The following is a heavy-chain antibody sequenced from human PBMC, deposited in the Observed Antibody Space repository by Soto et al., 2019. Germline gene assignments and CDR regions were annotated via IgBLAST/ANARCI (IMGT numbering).Heavy chain of an antibody. CDR1: GFTVSTKY. D-gene: IGHD3-16*01. V-gene: IGHV3-66*01. J-gene: IGHJ4*02. CDR3: ARDPWAADY. Sequence: EGQLVESGGGLVQPGGSLRLSCAASGFTVSTKYMSWVRQAPGKGLEWVSVIYSGGSTFYADSVRGRFTISRDNSKDTVNLQKNSQRAEDTAVYYCARDPWAADYWGQRTRVTVSS. CDR2: IYSGGST.